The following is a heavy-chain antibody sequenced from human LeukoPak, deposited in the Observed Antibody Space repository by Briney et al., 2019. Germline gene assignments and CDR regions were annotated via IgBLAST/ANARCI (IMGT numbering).Heavy chain of an antibody. D-gene: IGHD3/OR15-3a*01. CDR3: ARHLGLSQASFDY. CDR1: GGSISSYY. V-gene: IGHV4-59*08. CDR2: IYYSGST. J-gene: IGHJ4*02. Sequence: SETLSLTCTVSGGSISSYYWSWIRQPPGKGLEWIGYIYYSGSTNYNPSLKSRVTISVDTSKNQFSLKLSSVAAADTAVYYCARHLGLSQASFDYWGQGTLVTVSS.